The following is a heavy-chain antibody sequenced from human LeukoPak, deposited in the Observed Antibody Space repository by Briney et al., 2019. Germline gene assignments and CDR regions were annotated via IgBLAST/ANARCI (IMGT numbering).Heavy chain of an antibody. CDR3: ARRRVAATLGGAFDI. V-gene: IGHV5-51*01. D-gene: IGHD2-15*01. CDR2: IYPGDSDT. Sequence: GEPLKISCKGSGYSFTSYWIGWVRQMPGKGLEWMGAIYPGDSDTRYSPSFQGQVTISADRSISAAYLQWSSLKASDTAMYYCARRRVAATLGGAFDIWGQGTMVTVSS. CDR1: GYSFTSYW. J-gene: IGHJ3*02.